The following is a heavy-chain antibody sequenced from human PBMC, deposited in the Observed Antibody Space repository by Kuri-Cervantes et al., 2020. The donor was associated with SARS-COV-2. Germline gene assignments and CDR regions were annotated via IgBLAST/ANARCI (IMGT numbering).Heavy chain of an antibody. CDR2: INHSGST. CDR1: GGSFSGYY. J-gene: IGHJ6*03. D-gene: IGHD6-13*01. V-gene: IGHV4-34*01. CDR3: ARVGIAAAGRPYYYYYMDV. Sequence: ESLKISCAVYGGSFSGYYWSWIRQPPGKGLEWIGEINHSGSTNYNPSLKSRVTISVDTSKNQFSLKLSSVTAADTAVYYCARVGIAAAGRPYYYYYMDVWGKGTTVTVSS.